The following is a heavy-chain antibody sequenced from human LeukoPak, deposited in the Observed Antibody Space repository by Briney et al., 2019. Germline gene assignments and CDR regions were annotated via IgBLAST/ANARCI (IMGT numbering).Heavy chain of an antibody. J-gene: IGHJ4*02. CDR3: AKVEGVNIVVVPAATTSFDY. V-gene: IGHV3-23*01. D-gene: IGHD2-2*01. Sequence: GGSLRLSCAASGFTFSSYAMSWVRQAPGKGLEWVSAISGSGGSTYYADSVKGRFTISRDNSKNTLYLQMNGLRAEDTAVYYCAKVEGVNIVVVPAATTSFDYWGQGTLVTVSS. CDR2: ISGSGGST. CDR1: GFTFSSYA.